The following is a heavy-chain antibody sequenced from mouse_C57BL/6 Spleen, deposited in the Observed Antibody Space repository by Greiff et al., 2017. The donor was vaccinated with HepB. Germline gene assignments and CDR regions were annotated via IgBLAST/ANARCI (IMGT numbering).Heavy chain of an antibody. CDR1: GFTFSSYA. V-gene: IGHV5-9-1*02. Sequence: EVHLVESGEGLVKPGGSLKLSCAASGFTFSSYAMSWVRQTPEKRLEWVAYISSGGDYIYYADTVKGRFTISRDNARNTLYLQMSSLKSEDTAMYYCTREGIYYYGSSSYYAMDYWGQGTSVTVSS. CDR3: TREGIYYYGSSSYYAMDY. J-gene: IGHJ4*01. D-gene: IGHD1-1*01. CDR2: ISSGGDYI.